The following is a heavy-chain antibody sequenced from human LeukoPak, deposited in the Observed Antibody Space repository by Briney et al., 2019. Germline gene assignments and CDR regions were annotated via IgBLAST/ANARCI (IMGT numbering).Heavy chain of an antibody. CDR3: ARDRLQWDGYYYGMDV. CDR2: ISYDGSNK. J-gene: IGHJ6*02. CDR1: GFTFSSYA. D-gene: IGHD1-26*01. V-gene: IGHV3-30-3*01. Sequence: GGSLRLSCAAPGFTFSSYAMHWVRQAPGKGLEWVAVISYDGSNKYYADSVKGRFTISRDNSKNTLYLQMNSLRAEDTAVYYCARDRLQWDGYYYGMDVWGQGTTVTVSS.